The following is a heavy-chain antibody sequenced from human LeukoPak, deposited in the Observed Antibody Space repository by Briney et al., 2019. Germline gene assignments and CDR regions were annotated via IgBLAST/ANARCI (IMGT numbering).Heavy chain of an antibody. J-gene: IGHJ5*02. Sequence: ASVKVSCKASGFTFTIYDINWVRQASGQGLEWMGWMNPNNGNTGYVQKFQGRVTMTRDTSISTAYMELRGLRSEDTAVYYCVRDAEGAAISVNYWFDPWGQGTLVTVSS. D-gene: IGHD2-2*02. V-gene: IGHV1-8*01. CDR1: GFTFTIYD. CDR2: MNPNNGNT. CDR3: VRDAEGAAISVNYWFDP.